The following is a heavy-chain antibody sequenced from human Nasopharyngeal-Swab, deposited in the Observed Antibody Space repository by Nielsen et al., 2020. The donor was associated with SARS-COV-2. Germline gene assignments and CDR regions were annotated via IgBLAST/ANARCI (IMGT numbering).Heavy chain of an antibody. CDR2: INTNTGNP. CDR1: GYTFTSYA. J-gene: IGHJ6*03. Sequence: ASVKVSCKASGYTFTSYAMNWVRQAPGQGLEWMGWINTNTGNPTYAQGFTGRFVFSLDTSVSTAYLQISSLKAEDTAVYYCARLRYSSSSWGDDYYYYYMDVWGKGTTVTVSS. V-gene: IGHV7-4-1*02. D-gene: IGHD6-6*01. CDR3: ARLRYSSSSWGDDYYYYYMDV.